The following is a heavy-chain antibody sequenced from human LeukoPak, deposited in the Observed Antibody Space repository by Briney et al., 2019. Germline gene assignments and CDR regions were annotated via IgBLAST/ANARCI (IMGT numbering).Heavy chain of an antibody. CDR2: IKSKTDGGTT. CDR1: GFTFSSSA. V-gene: IGHV3-15*01. CDR3: TTVVKGYYDFWSGYYTGRENFDY. D-gene: IGHD3-3*01. J-gene: IGHJ4*02. Sequence: GGSLRLSCAASGFTFSSSAMSWVRQAPGKGLEWVDRIKSKTDGGTTDYAAPVKGRFTISRDDSKNTLYLQMNSLKTEDTAVYYCTTVVKGYYDFWSGYYTGRENFDYWGQGTLVTVSS.